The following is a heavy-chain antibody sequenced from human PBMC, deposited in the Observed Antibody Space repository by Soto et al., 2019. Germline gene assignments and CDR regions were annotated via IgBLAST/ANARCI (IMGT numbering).Heavy chain of an antibody. CDR1: GCSVSSGSYY. J-gene: IGHJ6*02. V-gene: IGHV4-61*01. D-gene: IGHD3-3*01. CDR2: IYYSGST. Sequence: SETLSLTCTVSGCSVSSGSYYWSWIRQPPGKGLEWIGYIYYSGSTNYNPSLKSRVTISVDTSKNQFSLKLSSVTAADTAVYYCARDAYDFWSGYYYYYGMDVWGQGTTVTVSS. CDR3: ARDAYDFWSGYYYYYGMDV.